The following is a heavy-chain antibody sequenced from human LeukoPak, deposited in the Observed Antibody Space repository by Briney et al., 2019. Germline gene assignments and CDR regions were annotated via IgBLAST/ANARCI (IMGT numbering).Heavy chain of an antibody. D-gene: IGHD2-15*01. CDR3: ARELSGSISRHFDY. CDR1: GFTFSNYR. CDR2: INTDGNIT. Sequence: TGGSLRLPCAASGFTFSNYRMHWVRQAPGKGPVWVSRINTDGNITTYADSVKGRFSISRDNAKNALYLQMNSLRAEDTAVFYCARELSGSISRHFDYWGQGTLVTVSS. J-gene: IGHJ4*02. V-gene: IGHV3-74*01.